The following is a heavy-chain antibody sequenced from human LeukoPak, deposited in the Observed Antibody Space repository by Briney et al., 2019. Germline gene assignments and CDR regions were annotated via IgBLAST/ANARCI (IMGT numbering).Heavy chain of an antibody. CDR3: ARGTRLSGAGDY. V-gene: IGHV4-34*01. CDR2: IKHSGST. Sequence: SETLSLTCAVYGVSFSGYYLCWIRQPPGKGLEWIGEIKHSGSTKYNPSPETRVPITVDTTKTQFSLKLSSVTAADTAVYYCARGTRLSGAGDYGGRGTLVSV. CDR1: GVSFSGYY. D-gene: IGHD3-9*01. J-gene: IGHJ4*02.